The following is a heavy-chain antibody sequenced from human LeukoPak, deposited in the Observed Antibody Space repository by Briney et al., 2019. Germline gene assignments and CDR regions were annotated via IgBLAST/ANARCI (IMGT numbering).Heavy chain of an antibody. V-gene: IGHV3-11*04. CDR2: LSSSGSTV. CDR1: GFTFSDYY. J-gene: IGHJ4*02. CDR3: ARVYSSSWYYFEF. D-gene: IGHD6-13*01. Sequence: GGSLRLSCAASGFTFSDYYMTWIRQAPGKGLEGSSDLSSSGSTVYYADSMRGRFTISRDNAKNSLYLQVDSLRAEDTAGYYCARVYSSSWYYFEFWGQGTLVTVSS.